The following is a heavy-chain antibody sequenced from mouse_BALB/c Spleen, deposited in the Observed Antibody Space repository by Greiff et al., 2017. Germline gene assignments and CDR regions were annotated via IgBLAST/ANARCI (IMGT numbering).Heavy chain of an antibody. CDR3: ARRPFGYYYAMDY. Sequence: QVQLQQPGAELVKPGASVKLSCKASGYTFTSYWMHWVKQRPGQGLEWIGEINPSNGRTNYNEKFKSKATLTVDKSSSTAYMQLSSLTSEDSAVYYCARRPFGYYYAMDYWGQGTSVTVSS. V-gene: IGHV1S81*02. J-gene: IGHJ4*01. CDR2: INPSNGRT. CDR1: GYTFTSYW.